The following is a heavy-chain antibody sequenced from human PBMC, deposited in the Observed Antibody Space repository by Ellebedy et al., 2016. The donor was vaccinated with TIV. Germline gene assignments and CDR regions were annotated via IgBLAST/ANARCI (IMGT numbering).Heavy chain of an antibody. CDR1: GGSISSSSYY. D-gene: IGHD3-10*01. CDR3: ARRFAYPPGYYYGMDV. Sequence: SETLSLXCTVSGGSISSSSYYWGWIRQPPGKGLEWIGSIYYSGGTYYNPSLKSRVTISVDTSKNQFSLKLSSVTAADTAVYYCARRFAYPPGYYYGMDVWGQGTTVTVSS. J-gene: IGHJ6*02. V-gene: IGHV4-39*01. CDR2: IYYSGGT.